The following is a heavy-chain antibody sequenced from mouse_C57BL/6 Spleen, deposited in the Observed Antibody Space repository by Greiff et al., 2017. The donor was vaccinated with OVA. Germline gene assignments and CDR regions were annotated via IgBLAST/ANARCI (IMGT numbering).Heavy chain of an antibody. V-gene: IGHV1-18*01. CDR1: GYTFTDYN. Sequence: EVQLQQSGPELVKPGASVKIPCKASGYTFTDYNMDWVKQSHGKSLEWIGDINPNNGGTIYNQKFKGKATLTVDKSSSTAYMELRSLTSEDTAVYYCARDGNWDYAMDYWGQGTSVTVSS. J-gene: IGHJ4*01. CDR3: ARDGNWDYAMDY. D-gene: IGHD2-1*01. CDR2: INPNNGGT.